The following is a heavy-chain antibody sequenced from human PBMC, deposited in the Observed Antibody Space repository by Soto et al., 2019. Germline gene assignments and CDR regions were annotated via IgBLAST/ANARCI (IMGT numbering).Heavy chain of an antibody. J-gene: IGHJ5*02. Sequence: QITLKESGPPLVKPTQTLTLTCNFSGFSLSTKGVGVGWIRQPPGKALEWLGIIYWDDDKRYRPPLNNRLTITKDTSKNQVVLTMTNVDTVDTGTYFCAHLYAESGYDWRYDPWGQGTRVTVSS. D-gene: IGHD5-12*01. CDR2: IYWDDDK. V-gene: IGHV2-5*02. CDR3: AHLYAESGYDWRYDP. CDR1: GFSLSTKGVG.